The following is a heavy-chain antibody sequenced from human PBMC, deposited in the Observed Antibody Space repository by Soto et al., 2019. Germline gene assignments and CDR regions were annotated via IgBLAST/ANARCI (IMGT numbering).Heavy chain of an antibody. CDR1: GYTFTNYA. J-gene: IGHJ4*02. D-gene: IGHD2-21*02. CDR2: INAGNGNT. V-gene: IGHV1-3*01. CDR3: AIFRCGGDCYSYFDY. Sequence: GASVKVSCKASGYTFTNYAMHWVRQAPGQRLEWMGWINAGNGNTKYSQKFQGRVTITRDTSASTAYMELSSLRSEDTAVYYCAIFRCGGDCYSYFDYWGQGTMVTVYS.